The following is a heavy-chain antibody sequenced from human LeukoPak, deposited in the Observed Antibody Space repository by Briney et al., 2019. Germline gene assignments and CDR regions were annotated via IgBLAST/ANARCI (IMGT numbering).Heavy chain of an antibody. Sequence: SVKVSCKASGGTFSSYAISWVRQAPGQGLEWMGRIIPILGIANYAQKFQGRVTITADKSTSTAYLQWSSLKASDTAMYYCASQGRITMVRGVIQAFDIWGQGTMVTVSS. CDR3: ASQGRITMVRGVIQAFDI. V-gene: IGHV1-69*04. CDR2: IIPILGIA. CDR1: GGTFSSYA. D-gene: IGHD3-10*01. J-gene: IGHJ3*02.